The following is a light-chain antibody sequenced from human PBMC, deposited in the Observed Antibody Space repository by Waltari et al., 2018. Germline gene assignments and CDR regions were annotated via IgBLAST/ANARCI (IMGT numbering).Light chain of an antibody. CDR1: SSDIGGYNY. J-gene: IGLJ3*02. Sequence: QSALTQPASVSGSPGQSITISCIGTSSDIGGYNYVSWYQQHPGKAPKVMIYDFTKRPSGVSNRFSGSRSGSTASLTISGLQAEDEADYYCSSYTSSNTWVFGGGTKLTVL. V-gene: IGLV2-14*01. CDR2: DFT. CDR3: SSYTSSNTWV.